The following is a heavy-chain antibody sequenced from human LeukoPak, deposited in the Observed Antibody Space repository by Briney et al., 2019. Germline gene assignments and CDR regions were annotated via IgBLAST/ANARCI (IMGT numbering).Heavy chain of an antibody. Sequence: SGGSLRLSCAASGFTFSSYGMSWVRQAPGKGLEWVSGISGNSGTTYYADSVKGRFTISRDNAKNSLYLQMNSLRAEDTAVYYCAGMQYSSSWAAFDYWGQGTLVIVSS. CDR3: AGMQYSSSWAAFDY. J-gene: IGHJ4*02. V-gene: IGHV3-23*01. D-gene: IGHD6-13*01. CDR1: GFTFSSYG. CDR2: ISGNSGTT.